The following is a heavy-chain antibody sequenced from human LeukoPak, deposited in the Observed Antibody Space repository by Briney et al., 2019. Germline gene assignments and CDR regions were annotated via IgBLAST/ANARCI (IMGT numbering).Heavy chain of an antibody. Sequence: SQTLSLTCAISGDSVSSNSAGWNWIRQSPSRGLEWLGRTYYRSKWYSDYAVSVKSRITINPDTSKNQFSLQLNSVTPEDTAVYYCTRDSGNWEAYYYYYGMGVWGQGTTVTVSS. CDR2: TYYRSKWYS. D-gene: IGHD7-27*01. CDR3: TRDSGNWEAYYYYYGMGV. J-gene: IGHJ6*02. CDR1: GDSVSSNSAG. V-gene: IGHV6-1*01.